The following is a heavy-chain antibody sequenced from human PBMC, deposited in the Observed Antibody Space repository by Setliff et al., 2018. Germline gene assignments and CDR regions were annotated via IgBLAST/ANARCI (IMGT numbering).Heavy chain of an antibody. D-gene: IGHD1-26*01. CDR1: GDTSTTYA. J-gene: IGHJ4*02. Sequence: GASVKVSCKASGDTSTTYAIHWVRQAPGQGLEWMGWINXXXGXIXYSQNFXXRVTITRDTSASTAYMELSSLTSEDMAIYYCARGDVYSGSYYHFDYWGQGTQVTVSS. V-gene: IGHV1-3*01. CDR3: ARGDVYSGSYYHFDY. CDR2: INXXXGXI.